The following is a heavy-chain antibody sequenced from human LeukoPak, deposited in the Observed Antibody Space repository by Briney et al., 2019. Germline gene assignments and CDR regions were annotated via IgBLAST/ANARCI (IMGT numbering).Heavy chain of an antibody. J-gene: IGHJ6*02. V-gene: IGHV3-64D*09. CDR1: GFLFKSYT. Sequence: PGGSLSLTCTVSGFLFKSYTRHCVRQAPGKGLEYVSAISDSGGSTYYADSVKGRFTISRDNCKNTLYLQMSSLRAADTPVYFCMRGQQIEPYAMNVWGRGPTVTVSS. CDR3: MRGQQIEPYAMNV. D-gene: IGHD1-14*01. CDR2: ISDSGGST.